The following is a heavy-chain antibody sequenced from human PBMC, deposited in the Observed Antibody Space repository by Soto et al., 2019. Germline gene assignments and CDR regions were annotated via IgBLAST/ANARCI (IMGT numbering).Heavy chain of an antibody. CDR1: GFPFSIYT. CDR2: ASNADV. J-gene: IGHJ4*02. V-gene: IGHV3-48*01. Sequence: GGSLRLSCAASGFPFSIYTMNWVRQAPGKGLEWVSYASNADVSYADSVRGRFTISRDTAKNSLYLQMNSLRVDDTAVYYCVRDHQWAFDYWGQGIVVTVSS. CDR3: VRDHQWAFDY. D-gene: IGHD2-8*01.